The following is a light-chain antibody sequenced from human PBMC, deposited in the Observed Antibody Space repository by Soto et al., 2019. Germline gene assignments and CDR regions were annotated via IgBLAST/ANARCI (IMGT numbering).Light chain of an antibody. CDR2: DVS. CDR3: CSHAGGYTWV. V-gene: IGLV2-11*01. CDR1: SRDVGAYNY. J-gene: IGLJ3*02. Sequence: QSALSXPRSMSESPGQSVTISCSGTSRDVGAYNYVSWFQHRPGKAPKLMIYDVSRRPSGVPDRFSGSKSGDTASLTISGLQTEDEADYYCCSHAGGYTWVFGGGTKVTVL.